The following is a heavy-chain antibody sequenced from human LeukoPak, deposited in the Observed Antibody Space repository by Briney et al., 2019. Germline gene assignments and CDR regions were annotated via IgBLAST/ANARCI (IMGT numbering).Heavy chain of an antibody. D-gene: IGHD2-21*01. V-gene: IGHV3-30*02. J-gene: IGHJ4*02. CDR1: GFTFSSCG. CDR2: IRYDINTK. Sequence: GGSLRLSCAASGFTFSSCGMHWVRQAPGKGLEWVAFIRYDINTKSYAESVRGRCTISRDNSENTLYLQMNSLRAEDTAVYYCAKSHIVVVIATACFDYWGQGTLVTVSS. CDR3: AKSHIVVVIATACFDY.